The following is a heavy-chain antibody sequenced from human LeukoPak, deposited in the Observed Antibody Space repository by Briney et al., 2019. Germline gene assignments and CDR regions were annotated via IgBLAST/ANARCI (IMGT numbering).Heavy chain of an antibody. V-gene: IGHV4-30-2*01. J-gene: IGHJ4*02. D-gene: IGHD6-13*01. CDR2: IYHSGST. Sequence: SETRSLTCAVSGGSISSGGYSWSWIRQPPGKGLEWIGYIYHSGSTYYNPSLKSRVTISVDRSQNQFSLELSSVTAADTAVYYGARGGGSWGIDYWGQGTLVTVSS. CDR3: ARGGGSWGIDY. CDR1: GGSISSGGYS.